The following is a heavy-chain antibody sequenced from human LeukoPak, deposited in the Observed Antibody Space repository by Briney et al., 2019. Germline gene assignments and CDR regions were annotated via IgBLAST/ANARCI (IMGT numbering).Heavy chain of an antibody. D-gene: IGHD1-26*01. J-gene: IGHJ4*02. CDR3: ARGGYSGTYFFDF. CDR1: GFTFNTYG. V-gene: IGHV3-33*08. CDR2: VWYDGTNI. Sequence: GGSLRLSCEASGFTFNTYGMNWVRQAPGKGLEWVAVVWYDGTNIHYVDSVQGRFTISRDNSKSTLYLQMNSLTAEDTAVYYCARGGYSGTYFFDFWGQGTPVSVSS.